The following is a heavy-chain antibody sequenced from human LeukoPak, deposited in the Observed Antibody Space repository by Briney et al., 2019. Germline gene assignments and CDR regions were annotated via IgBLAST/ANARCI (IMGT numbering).Heavy chain of an antibody. CDR2: VYTSATT. Sequence: SETLSLTCTVSGDSISRYFWGLLRQHAGNPLEGIGRVYTSATTDYNPTLASPVTMSLDTTSNQFSLKLISLTAADTTVYYCAIELRDYITSGYHLDSWGQGNLVTVSS. CDR3: AIELRDYITSGYHLDS. J-gene: IGHJ4*02. D-gene: IGHD5-12*01. V-gene: IGHV4-4*07. CDR1: GDSISRYF.